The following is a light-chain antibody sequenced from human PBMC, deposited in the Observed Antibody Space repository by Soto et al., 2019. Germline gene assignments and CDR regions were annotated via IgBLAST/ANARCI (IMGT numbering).Light chain of an antibody. Sequence: QSVLTQPASVSGSPGQSITIPCTGTSSDVGTYNYVSWYQHHPGKAPKLIIYEVSNRPSGVSNRFSGSKSGSTASLTISGLQAEDEADYHCTSYTRDTALVFGTGTKVTVL. J-gene: IGLJ1*01. CDR2: EVS. V-gene: IGLV2-14*01. CDR3: TSYTRDTALV. CDR1: SSDVGTYNY.